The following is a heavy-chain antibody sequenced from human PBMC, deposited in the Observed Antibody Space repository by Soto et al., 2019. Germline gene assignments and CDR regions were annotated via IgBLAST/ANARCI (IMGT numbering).Heavy chain of an antibody. CDR1: GGSFSGHS. Sequence: SETLSLTCAFYGGSFSGHSWTWIRQSPETGLEWIGEINPSGRLKYNPYLKSQVTISLDTSKKQFALTLSAVTAADTAMYYCSTRAYDTNGYYRFDPWGQGTVVTVS. CDR2: INPSGRL. J-gene: IGHJ5*01. CDR3: STRAYDTNGYYRFDP. V-gene: IGHV4-34*01. D-gene: IGHD3-22*01.